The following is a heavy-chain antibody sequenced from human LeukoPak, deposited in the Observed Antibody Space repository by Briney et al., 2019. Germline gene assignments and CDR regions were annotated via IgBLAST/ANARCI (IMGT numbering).Heavy chain of an antibody. Sequence: SETLSLTCTVSGGSISSSSYYWGWIRQPPGNGLEWIGSIYYSGSTYYNPSLKSRVTRSVDTSKNQFSLKLSSVTAADTAVYYCARRYYYDSSGYFDYWGQGTLVTVSS. D-gene: IGHD3-22*01. CDR1: GGSISSSSYY. J-gene: IGHJ4*02. CDR3: ARRYYYDSSGYFDY. V-gene: IGHV4-39*01. CDR2: IYYSGST.